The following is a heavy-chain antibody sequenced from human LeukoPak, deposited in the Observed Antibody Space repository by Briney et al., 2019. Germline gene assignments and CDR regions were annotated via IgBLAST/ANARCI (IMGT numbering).Heavy chain of an antibody. D-gene: IGHD3-22*01. CDR2: INHRGST. CDR1: GGSFSGYS. J-gene: IGHJ2*01. V-gene: IGHV4-34*01. Sequence: KPSETLSLTCAVYGGSFSGYSWSWIRQPPGKGLEWIGEINHRGSTNYNPSLKSRVTISVDTSKNQFSLKLSSVTAADTAVYYCARGAYYYDSSGYYYGRYFDLWGRGTLVTVSS. CDR3: ARGAYYYDSSGYYYGRYFDL.